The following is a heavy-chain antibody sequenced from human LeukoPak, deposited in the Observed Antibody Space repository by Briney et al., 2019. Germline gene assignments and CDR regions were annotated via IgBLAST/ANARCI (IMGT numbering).Heavy chain of an antibody. J-gene: IGHJ4*02. CDR1: GFTFSSYA. Sequence: GGSLRLSCAASGFTFSSYAMHWVRQAPGKGLEWVAVISYDGSNKYYADSVKGRFTISRDNSKNTLYLQMNSLRAEDTAVYYCARGVGRPGISGFDYWGQGTLVTVSS. D-gene: IGHD3-3*01. CDR2: ISYDGSNK. V-gene: IGHV3-30-3*01. CDR3: ARGVGRPGISGFDY.